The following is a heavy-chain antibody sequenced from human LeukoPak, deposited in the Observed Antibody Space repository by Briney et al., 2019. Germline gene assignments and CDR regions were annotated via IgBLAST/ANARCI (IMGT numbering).Heavy chain of an antibody. J-gene: IGHJ2*01. CDR1: GFTFSSYG. CDR2: IWYDGSNK. D-gene: IGHD1-26*01. Sequence: PGRSLRLSCAASGFTFSSYGMHWVRQAPGKGLEWVAVIWYDGSNKYYADSVKGRFTISRDNSKNTLCLQMNSLRAEDTAVYYCARDHEQWDDWYFDLWGRGTLVTVSS. CDR3: ARDHEQWDDWYFDL. V-gene: IGHV3-33*01.